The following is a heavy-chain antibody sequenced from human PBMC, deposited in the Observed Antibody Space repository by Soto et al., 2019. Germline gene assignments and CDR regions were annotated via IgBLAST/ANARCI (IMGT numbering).Heavy chain of an antibody. D-gene: IGHD2-8*01. CDR2: ISGYNGDT. J-gene: IGHJ6*02. Sequence: QGQLVQSGGEVKKPGASVKVSCKASGYTFSRYGISWVRQAPGQGLEWMGWISGYNGDTNYAQKIQGRVTMTIDTYTITADMELRGLTSDDTAIYYCAKNGQPPYYFYGLDVWGQGTTVTVSS. CDR1: GYTFSRYG. CDR3: AKNGQPPYYFYGLDV. V-gene: IGHV1-18*01.